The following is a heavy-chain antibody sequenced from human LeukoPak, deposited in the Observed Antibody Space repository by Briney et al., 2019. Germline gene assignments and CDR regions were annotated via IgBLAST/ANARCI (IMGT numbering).Heavy chain of an antibody. CDR2: ISAYNGNT. CDR3: AREPTAMVTYGTFDY. V-gene: IGHV1-18*01. CDR1: GYTFTSYG. Sequence: ASVKVSCKASGYTFTSYGISWLRQAPGQGLEWMGWISAYNGNTNYAEKLQGRVTMTIDTSTSTAYMELRSLRSDDTAVYYCAREPTAMVTYGTFDYWGQGILVTVSS. J-gene: IGHJ4*02. D-gene: IGHD5-18*01.